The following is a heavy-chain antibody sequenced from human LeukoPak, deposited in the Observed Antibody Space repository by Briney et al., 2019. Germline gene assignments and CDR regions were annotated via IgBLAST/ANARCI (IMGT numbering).Heavy chain of an antibody. CDR1: GFTFSRYW. V-gene: IGHV3-23*01. D-gene: IGHD1-26*01. Sequence: PGGSLRLSCAASGFTFSRYWMSWVRQAPGKGLEWVSAISGSGGSTYYADSVKGRFTISRDNSKNTLYLQMNSLRAEDTAVYYCAKALGRGSYYLDYWGQGTLVTVSS. CDR2: ISGSGGST. CDR3: AKALGRGSYYLDY. J-gene: IGHJ4*02.